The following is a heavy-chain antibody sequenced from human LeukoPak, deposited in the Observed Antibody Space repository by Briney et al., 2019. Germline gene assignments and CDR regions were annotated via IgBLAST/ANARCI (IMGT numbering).Heavy chain of an antibody. CDR2: IYPGDSDT. CDR3: TRHFGTSCYD. CDR1: GYIFSDYW. Sequence: PGESLKISCKGSGYIFSDYWIGWVRQLPGKGLEWMGIIYPGDSDTRYSPSVQGQVIMSVDKSISTAYLQWSSLKDSDTGMYYCTRHFGTSCYDWGQGTPVTVSS. J-gene: IGHJ4*02. D-gene: IGHD2-15*01. V-gene: IGHV5-51*01.